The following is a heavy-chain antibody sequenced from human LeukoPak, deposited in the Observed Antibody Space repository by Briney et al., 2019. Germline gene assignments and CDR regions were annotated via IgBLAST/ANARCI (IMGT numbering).Heavy chain of an antibody. CDR1: VFTFSTYN. CDR2: ITSSSRYT. CDR3: SKDRDSTGYFHYFDS. Sequence: GGSLRLSCAASVFTFSTYNMNWVRQAPGKGLEWVSSITSSSRYTFYADSVKGRFTISRDNSKNSLYLQMDSLKTADTAFYYCSKDRDSTGYFHYFDSWGRGTRVTVSS. D-gene: IGHD3-22*01. J-gene: IGHJ4*02. V-gene: IGHV3-21*04.